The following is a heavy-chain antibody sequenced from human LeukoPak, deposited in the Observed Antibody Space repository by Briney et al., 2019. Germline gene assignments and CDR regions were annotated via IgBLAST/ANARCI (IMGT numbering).Heavy chain of an antibody. J-gene: IGHJ3*02. Sequence: GGSLRLSCAASGFTFSYYWMSWVRQAPGKGLEWVANIKEDGSENYSVDSVKGRFTISRDNAKNSVYLQMNSLRAEDTAVYYCARDWRDSSGKFPNDAFDIWGQGTMVTVSS. CDR3: ARDWRDSSGKFPNDAFDI. CDR1: GFTFSYYW. D-gene: IGHD3-22*01. CDR2: IKEDGSEN. V-gene: IGHV3-7*01.